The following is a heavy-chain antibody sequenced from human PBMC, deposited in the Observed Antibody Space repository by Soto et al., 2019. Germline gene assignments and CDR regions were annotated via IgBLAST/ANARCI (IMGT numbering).Heavy chain of an antibody. V-gene: IGHV1-69*02. Sequence: SVKVSCKASGGTFSSYTISWVRQAPGQGLEWMGRIIPILGIANYAQKFQGRVTITADKSTSTAYMELSSLRSEDTAVYYCARVGHEYNGVDVWGQGTTVTAAS. CDR2: IIPILGIA. CDR3: ARVGHEYNGVDV. J-gene: IGHJ6*02. D-gene: IGHD1-20*01. CDR1: GGTFSSYT.